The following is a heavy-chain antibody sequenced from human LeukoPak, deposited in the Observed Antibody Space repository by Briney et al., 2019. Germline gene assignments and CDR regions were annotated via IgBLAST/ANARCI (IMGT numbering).Heavy chain of an antibody. J-gene: IGHJ4*02. CDR2: ISGYNGNT. CDR3: ARDLSRDGYNPRY. D-gene: IGHD5-24*01. CDR1: GYTFTSYG. Sequence: ASVKVSCKPSGYTFTSYGISWVRQAPGQGLEWMGWISGYNGNTNYAQKFQGRVSMTTDTSTSTAYMELRRLTSDDTAVYYCARDLSRDGYNPRYWGQGTLVTVSS. V-gene: IGHV1-18*01.